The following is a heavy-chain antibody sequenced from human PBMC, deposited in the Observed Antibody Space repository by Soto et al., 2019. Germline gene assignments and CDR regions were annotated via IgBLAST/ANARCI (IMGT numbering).Heavy chain of an antibody. D-gene: IGHD3-22*01. V-gene: IGHV4-4*02. Sequence: SETLSLTCAVSGGSISSSNWWSWVRQPPGKGLEWIGEIYHSGSTNYNPSLKSRVTISVDKSKNQFSLKLSSVTAADTAVYYCARSHSSGDYYYYGMDVWGQGTTVTVSS. CDR3: ARSHSSGDYYYYGMDV. CDR2: IYHSGST. CDR1: GGSISSSNW. J-gene: IGHJ6*02.